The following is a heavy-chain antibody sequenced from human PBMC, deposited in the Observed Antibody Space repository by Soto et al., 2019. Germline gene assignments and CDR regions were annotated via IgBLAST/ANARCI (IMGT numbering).Heavy chain of an antibody. CDR1: GYTFTSYA. CDR2: INAGNGNT. D-gene: IGHD6-6*01. J-gene: IGHJ6*02. V-gene: IGHV1-3*01. CDR3: ARDHWGRGSSSPLPYGMDV. Sequence: ASVKVSCKXSGYTFTSYAMHWVRQAPGQRLEWMGWINAGNGNTKYSQKFQGRVTTTRDTSASTAYMELSSLRSEDTAVYYCARDHWGRGSSSPLPYGMDVWGQGTTVTVSS.